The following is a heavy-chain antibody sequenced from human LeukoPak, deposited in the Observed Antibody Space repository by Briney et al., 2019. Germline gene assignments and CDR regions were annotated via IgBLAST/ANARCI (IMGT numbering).Heavy chain of an antibody. CDR2: IKEDGTET. V-gene: IGHV3-7*03. Sequence: GGSLRLSCAASGFTFSSYGMHWVRLAPGKGLEWVANIKEDGTETYYVGSVKGRFTISRDNAKNSLYLHMNSLRVEDTAVYYCAKEGRSLQTYWGQGTLVTVSS. CDR3: AKEGRSLQTY. D-gene: IGHD5-24*01. CDR1: GFTFSSYG. J-gene: IGHJ4*02.